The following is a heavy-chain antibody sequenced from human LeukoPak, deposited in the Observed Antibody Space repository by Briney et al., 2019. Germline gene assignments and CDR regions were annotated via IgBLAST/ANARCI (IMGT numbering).Heavy chain of an antibody. CDR3: ARGFVRSSSWYGPPFDY. V-gene: IGHV1-3*01. J-gene: IGHJ4*02. Sequence: ASVKVSCKASGYTFTSYAMHWVRQAPGQRLEWMGWINAGNGNTKYSQKFQGRVTITRDTSASTAYMELSSLRSEDTAVYYCARGFVRSSSWYGPPFDYWGQGTLVTDSS. D-gene: IGHD6-13*01. CDR2: INAGNGNT. CDR1: GYTFTSYA.